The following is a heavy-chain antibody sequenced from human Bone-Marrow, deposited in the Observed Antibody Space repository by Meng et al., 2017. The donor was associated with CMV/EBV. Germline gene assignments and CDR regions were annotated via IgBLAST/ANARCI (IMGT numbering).Heavy chain of an antibody. D-gene: IGHD3-3*01. Sequence: GESLKISCAAAGFGFSKFEMNWLRQAPGKGLEWISYISTSGSSIYYADSVEGRFTISRDNAKSSLYLEMTGLRGEDTAIYYCSREGPQASDFWSNYYKPLDYWGQGTRVTVYS. CDR3: SREGPQASDFWSNYYKPLDY. CDR1: GFGFSKFE. V-gene: IGHV3-48*03. CDR2: ISTSGSSI. J-gene: IGHJ4*02.